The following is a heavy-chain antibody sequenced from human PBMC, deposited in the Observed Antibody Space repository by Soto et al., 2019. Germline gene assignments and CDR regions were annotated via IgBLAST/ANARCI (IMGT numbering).Heavy chain of an antibody. D-gene: IGHD3-3*01. CDR3: AKGDGGQRITIFGVVPYGMDV. CDR2: ISAYNGNT. J-gene: IGHJ6*02. V-gene: IGHV1-18*01. Sequence: GASVKVSCKASGYTFTSYGISWVRQAPGQGLEWMGWISAYNGNTNYAQKLQGRVTMTTDTSTSTAYMELRSLRSEDTAVYYCAKGDGGQRITIFGVVPYGMDVWGQGTTVTVSS. CDR1: GYTFTSYG.